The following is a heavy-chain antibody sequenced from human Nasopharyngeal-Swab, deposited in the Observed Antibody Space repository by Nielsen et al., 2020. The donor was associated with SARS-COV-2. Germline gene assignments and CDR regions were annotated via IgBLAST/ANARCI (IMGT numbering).Heavy chain of an antibody. D-gene: IGHD4-11*01. V-gene: IGHV1-69*04. Sequence: SSVHVSRQASRGTFSSYAISWLRQAPGQGLEWMGRIIPILGIANYAQKFQGRVTITADKSTSTAYMELSSLRSEDTAVYYCAGPRGNYGGFDYWGQGTLVTVSS. CDR2: IIPILGIA. CDR1: RGTFSSYA. J-gene: IGHJ4*02. CDR3: AGPRGNYGGFDY.